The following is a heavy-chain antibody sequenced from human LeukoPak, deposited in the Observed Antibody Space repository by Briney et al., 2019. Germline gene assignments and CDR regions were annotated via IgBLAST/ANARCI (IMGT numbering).Heavy chain of an antibody. J-gene: IGHJ3*02. D-gene: IGHD4-23*01. CDR1: GFTLSSYA. CDR2: ISYDGSNK. CDR3: AREGRVGTDAFDI. V-gene: IGHV3-30*04. Sequence: GGSLRLSCAASGFTLSSYAMHWVRQAPGKGLEWVAVISYDGSNKYYADSVKGRFTISRDNSKNTLYLQMNSLRAEDTAVYYCAREGRVGTDAFDIWGQGTMVTVSS.